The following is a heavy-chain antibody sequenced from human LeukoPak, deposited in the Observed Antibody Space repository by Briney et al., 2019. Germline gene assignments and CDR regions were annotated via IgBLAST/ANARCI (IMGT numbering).Heavy chain of an antibody. D-gene: IGHD5-18*01. CDR1: GFTFDDHG. V-gene: IGHV3-9*01. Sequence: GRSLRLSCAASGFTFDDHGMHWVRQAPGKGLEWVSGISWNSGSIGYADSVKGRFTIPRDNAKDSLYLQMNSLRAEDTGLYYCTRASGYSSGSVDYWGQGTLVTVSS. J-gene: IGHJ4*02. CDR2: ISWNSGSI. CDR3: TRASGYSSGSVDY.